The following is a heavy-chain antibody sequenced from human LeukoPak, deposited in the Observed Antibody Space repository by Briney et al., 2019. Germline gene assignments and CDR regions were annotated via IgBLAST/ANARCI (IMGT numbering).Heavy chain of an antibody. D-gene: IGHD3-9*01. CDR1: GYSFTNYW. CDR2: IYPGDSET. J-gene: IGHJ4*02. V-gene: IGHV5-51*01. CDR3: ARLQFDRPPEAFDY. Sequence: GESLKISCKGSGYSFTNYWIGWVRQMPGKGLEYMGIIYPGDSETKYSPSFQGQVTISADKSISTAYLQWSSLKASDTAMYYCARLQFDRPPEAFDYWGQGTLVTVSS.